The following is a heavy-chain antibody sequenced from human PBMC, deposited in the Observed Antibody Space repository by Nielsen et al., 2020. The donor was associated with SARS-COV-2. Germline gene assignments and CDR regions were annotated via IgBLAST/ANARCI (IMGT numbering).Heavy chain of an antibody. J-gene: IGHJ6*03. V-gene: IGHV1-69*13. CDR3: ARGAVAGTYYYHYYMDV. Sequence: SVKVSCKASGGTFSSYAISWVRQAPGQGLEWMGGIIPIFGTANYAQKFQGRVTITADESTSTAYMELSSLRSEDTAVYYCARGAVAGTYYYHYYMDVWGKGTTVTVSS. D-gene: IGHD6-19*01. CDR1: GGTFSSYA. CDR2: IIPIFGTA.